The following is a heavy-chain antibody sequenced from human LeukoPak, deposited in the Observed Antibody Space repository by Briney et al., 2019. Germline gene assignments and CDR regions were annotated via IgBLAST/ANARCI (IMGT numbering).Heavy chain of an antibody. Sequence: SVKVSRKASGGTFSSYAISWVRQAPGQGLEWIGRIIPILGIANYAQKFQGRVTITADKSTSTAYMELSSLRSEDTAVYYCAREVICSGGSCYSYGMDVWGQGTTVTVSS. CDR3: AREVICSGGSCYSYGMDV. D-gene: IGHD2-15*01. V-gene: IGHV1-69*04. CDR2: IIPILGIA. J-gene: IGHJ6*02. CDR1: GGTFSSYA.